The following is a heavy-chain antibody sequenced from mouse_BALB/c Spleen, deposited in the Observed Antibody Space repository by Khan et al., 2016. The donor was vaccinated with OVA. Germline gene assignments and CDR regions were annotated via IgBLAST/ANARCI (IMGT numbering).Heavy chain of an antibody. D-gene: IGHD3-1*01. Sequence: VQLQQSGPELMKPGASVKISCKASGYSFTSYYIHWVKQSHGKSLEWIGYIDPFNGGTSYNQKFKGKATLTLDKSSSTAYLHLSRLTSADSAVYFCARGGLGLRAYAMDYWGQGTSVTVSS. CDR3: ARGGLGLRAYAMDY. V-gene: IGHV1S135*01. J-gene: IGHJ4*01. CDR1: GYSFTSYY. CDR2: IDPFNGGT.